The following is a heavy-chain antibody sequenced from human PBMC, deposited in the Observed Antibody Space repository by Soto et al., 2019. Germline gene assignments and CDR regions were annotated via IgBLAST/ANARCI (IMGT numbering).Heavy chain of an antibody. CDR2: IYYSGST. CDR1: GGSISSSSYY. V-gene: IGHV4-39*07. D-gene: IGHD6-13*01. Sequence: SETLSLTCTVSGGSISSSSYYWGWIRQPPGKGLEWIGTIYYSGSTYYNPSLKSRVTISVDTSKNQFSLKLSSVTAADTAVYYCARDPGSAVAGTDYWGQGTLVTVSS. CDR3: ARDPGSAVAGTDY. J-gene: IGHJ4*02.